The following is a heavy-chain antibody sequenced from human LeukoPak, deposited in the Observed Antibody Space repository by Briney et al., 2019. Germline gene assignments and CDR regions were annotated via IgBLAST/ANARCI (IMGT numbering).Heavy chain of an antibody. V-gene: IGHV1-18*01. CDR3: ARELFVFSSSRQFDY. CDR1: VYTFTSYG. J-gene: IGHJ4*02. D-gene: IGHD6-13*01. CDR2: ISAYNGNT. Sequence: ASVKVSCKASVYTFTSYGISWVRHAPGQGLEWMGWISAYNGNTNYAQNLQGRVTMTTDTSTSTAYMELRSLTSDDTAVYYCARELFVFSSSRQFDYWGQGTLVTVSS.